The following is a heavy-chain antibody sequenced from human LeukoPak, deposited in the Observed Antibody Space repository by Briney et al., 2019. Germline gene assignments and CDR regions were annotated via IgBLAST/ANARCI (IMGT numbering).Heavy chain of an antibody. CDR3: ARADTHYDFWSASQKLYYFDY. J-gene: IGHJ4*02. Sequence: GGSLRLSCAASGFTFSSYWMSWVRQAPGKGLEWVAKIKQDGSEKYYVDSVKGRFTISRDNAKNSLYLQMNSLRAEDTAVYYCARADTHYDFWSASQKLYYFDYWGQGTLVTVSS. CDR2: IKQDGSEK. D-gene: IGHD3-3*01. V-gene: IGHV3-7*01. CDR1: GFTFSSYW.